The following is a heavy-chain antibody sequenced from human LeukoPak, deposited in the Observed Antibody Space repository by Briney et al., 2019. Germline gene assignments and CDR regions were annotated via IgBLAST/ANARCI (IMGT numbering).Heavy chain of an antibody. J-gene: IGHJ4*02. D-gene: IGHD5-18*01. V-gene: IGHV3-23*01. CDR1: GFTFSSYA. Sequence: GGSLRLSCAASGFTFSSYAMSWVRQAPGKGLEWVSAISRGGGSTYYADSVKGRFTISRDNSKNTLYVQMKSLRAEDTAVYYCAKPSVDTSMVDSHFDSWGQGTLVTVSS. CDR3: AKPSVDTSMVDSHFDS. CDR2: ISRGGGST.